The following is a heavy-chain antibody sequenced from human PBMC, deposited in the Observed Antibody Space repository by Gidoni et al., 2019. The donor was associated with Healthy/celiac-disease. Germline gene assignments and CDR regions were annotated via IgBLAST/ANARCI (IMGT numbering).Heavy chain of an antibody. CDR3: TTVPGRFDY. CDR2: IKSKTDGGTT. CDR1: GFPFSNDW. V-gene: IGHV3-15*01. Sequence: EVQLVQSGGGLVTPGGSLRLSCSASGFPFSNDWMSWVRQDAWKGLEWVGSIKSKTDGGTTDYAAPVKGRCTISRDDSKNTLYRQMNSLKTEDKAVYYCTTVPGRFDYWGQGTLVTVSS. J-gene: IGHJ4*02.